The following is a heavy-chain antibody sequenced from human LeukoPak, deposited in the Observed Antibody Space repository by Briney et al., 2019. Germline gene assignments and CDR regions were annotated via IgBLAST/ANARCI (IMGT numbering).Heavy chain of an antibody. D-gene: IGHD4-11*01. V-gene: IGHV3-23*01. CDR3: AKGDDYSDSIYFDC. CDR1: GFTFSNYA. J-gene: IGHJ4*02. Sequence: PGGSLRLSCAASGFTFSNYAMSWVRQAPGKGLEWVSLISGSGGSTYYTDSVKGRFTISRDNSKNTVYLQMNSLRVEDMAVYYCAKGDDYSDSIYFDCWGQGTLVTVSS. CDR2: ISGSGGST.